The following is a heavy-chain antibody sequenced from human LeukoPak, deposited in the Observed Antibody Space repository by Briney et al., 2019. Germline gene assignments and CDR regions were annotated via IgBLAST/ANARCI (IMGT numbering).Heavy chain of an antibody. CDR2: IYTSGST. Sequence: SETLSLTCTVSGDSISSYYWSWIRQPAGKGLEWVGRIYTSGSTNYNPSLKSRVTMSVDTSKNQFSLKLSSVTAADTAVYYCARDFPVSWLQPSWFDPWGQGTLVTVSS. J-gene: IGHJ5*02. V-gene: IGHV4-4*07. D-gene: IGHD5-24*01. CDR3: ARDFPVSWLQPSWFDP. CDR1: GDSISSYY.